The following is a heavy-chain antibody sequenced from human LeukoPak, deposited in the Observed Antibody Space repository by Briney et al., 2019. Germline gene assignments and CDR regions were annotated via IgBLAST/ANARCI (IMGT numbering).Heavy chain of an antibody. CDR2: ISSNGSTI. V-gene: IGHV3-48*03. Sequence: GGTLRLSCAASGFTFSSYAMSWVRQAPGKGLEGVSYISSNGSTIYYADSVKGRFTISRDNAKNSLYLQMNSLRAEDTAVYYCARDNYWFGELSHYFDHWGQGTLVTVSS. CDR3: ARDNYWFGELSHYFDH. D-gene: IGHD3-10*01. CDR1: GFTFSSYA. J-gene: IGHJ4*02.